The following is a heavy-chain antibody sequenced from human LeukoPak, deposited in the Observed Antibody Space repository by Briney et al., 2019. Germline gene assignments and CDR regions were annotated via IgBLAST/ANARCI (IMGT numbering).Heavy chain of an antibody. D-gene: IGHD2-2*01. Sequence: ASVKVSCKASGYTFSNFGISWVRQAPGQGLEWKGWISGNNDNPNYGQKFQGRFTVTTDSSTSTAYMELRNLRSDDTAVYYCARDGTSTDDYWGQGTLVTGSS. CDR1: GYTFSNFG. CDR2: ISGNNDNP. CDR3: ARDGTSTDDY. J-gene: IGHJ4*02. V-gene: IGHV1-18*01.